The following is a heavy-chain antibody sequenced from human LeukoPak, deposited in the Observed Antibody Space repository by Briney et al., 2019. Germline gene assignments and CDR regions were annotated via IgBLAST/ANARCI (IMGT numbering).Heavy chain of an antibody. CDR3: ARGGWVHYDILTGYYVY. CDR1: GYTFSSYG. D-gene: IGHD3-9*01. V-gene: IGHV1-18*04. CDR2: ISSYNGNT. Sequence: ASVKVSCKASGYTFSSYGITWVRQAPGQGLEWMGWISSYNGNTKYARSLQGRVTMTTDTSTGTAYMELRSLRSDDTAVYYCARGGWVHYDILTGYYVYWGQGTLVTVSS. J-gene: IGHJ4*02.